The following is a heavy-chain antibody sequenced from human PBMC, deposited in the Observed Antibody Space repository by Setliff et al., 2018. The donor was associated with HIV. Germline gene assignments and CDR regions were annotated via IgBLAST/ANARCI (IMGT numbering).Heavy chain of an antibody. D-gene: IGHD5-12*01. CDR2: VHISGSV. Sequence: KTSETLSLTCTVSGGSVSRSDYYWSWIRQPAGGGLEWIGRVHISGSVNYNPSLRSRVSISIDTSKNQCSLKLTSVTAADTAVYYCARQGDGYNLYHVYYFDYWGQGTLVTVSS. V-gene: IGHV4-61*02. CDR3: ARQGDGYNLYHVYYFDY. J-gene: IGHJ4*02. CDR1: GGSVSRSDYY.